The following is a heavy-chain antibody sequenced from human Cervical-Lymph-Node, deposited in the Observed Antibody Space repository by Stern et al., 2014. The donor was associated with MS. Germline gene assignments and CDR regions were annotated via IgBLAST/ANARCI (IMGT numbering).Heavy chain of an antibody. D-gene: IGHD3-10*01. CDR2: IYYSGTT. Sequence: QVQLQESGPGLVKPSETLSLTCTVSGGSISSYYWSWIRQPPGKGLEWIGYIYYSGTTNSNPSLKCRVTISVDTSQKPFSLTPRSGPAADTAVYYCARGAGWFDPWGQGTLVTVSS. CDR1: GGSISSYY. J-gene: IGHJ5*02. V-gene: IGHV4-59*01. CDR3: ARGAGWFDP.